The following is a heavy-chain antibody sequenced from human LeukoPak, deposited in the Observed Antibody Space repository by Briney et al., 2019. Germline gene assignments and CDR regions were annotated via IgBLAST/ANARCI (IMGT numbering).Heavy chain of an antibody. J-gene: IGHJ3*02. CDR3: AREDGFRTFDI. Sequence: RRSGPTLVNPTQTLTLTCTFSGFSRSTSGMCVSWMRQPPGKALEWLERIDWDDDKYSSPSLKTRLTISKDTSKNQVVLTMTNMDPVDTATYYCAREDGFRTFDIWGQGTMVTVSS. V-gene: IGHV2-70*11. D-gene: IGHD5-24*01. CDR2: IDWDDDK. CDR1: GFSRSTSGMC.